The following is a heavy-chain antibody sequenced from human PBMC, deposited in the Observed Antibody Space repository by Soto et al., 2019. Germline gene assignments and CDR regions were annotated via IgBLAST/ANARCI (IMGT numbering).Heavy chain of an antibody. D-gene: IGHD4-17*01. V-gene: IGHV3-30*18. CDR1: GFTFSSYG. Sequence: GGSLRLSCAASGFTFSSYGMHWVRQAPGKGLEWVAVISYDGSNKYYADSVKGRFTISRDNSKNTLYLQMNGLRAEDTAVYYCAKDYGGTPGYWGQGTLVTSPQ. CDR2: ISYDGSNK. CDR3: AKDYGGTPGY. J-gene: IGHJ4*02.